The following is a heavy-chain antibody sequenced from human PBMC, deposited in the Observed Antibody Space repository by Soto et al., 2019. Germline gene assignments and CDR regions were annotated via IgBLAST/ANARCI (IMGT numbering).Heavy chain of an antibody. CDR2: ISSSSSYI. CDR3: KTEGDGFYAIMVLVYFYYYMDV. V-gene: IGHV3-21*01. J-gene: IGHJ6*03. D-gene: IGHD2-8*01. Sequence: EVQLVESGGGLVKPGGSLRLSCAASGFTFSSYSMNWVRQAPGKGLEWVSSISSSSSYIYYADSVKGRFTISRDNAKNSLYLQINQLRAEDTALYYCKTEGDGFYAIMVLVYFYYYMDVWGKGTTVTVSS. CDR1: GFTFSSYS.